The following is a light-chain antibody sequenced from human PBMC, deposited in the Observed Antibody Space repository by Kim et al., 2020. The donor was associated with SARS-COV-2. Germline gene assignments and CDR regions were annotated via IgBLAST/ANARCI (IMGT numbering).Light chain of an antibody. CDR2: KAS. J-gene: IGKJ2*01. V-gene: IGKV1-5*03. CDR1: QTINKW. CDR3: QQYESPLYT. Sequence: AAVGDRVTITCRASQTINKWLAWYQHKPGTAPKLLIYKASSLQTGVPSRFSGGGSGTYFTLTISSLQPDDFATYYCQQYESPLYTFGQGTKLEI.